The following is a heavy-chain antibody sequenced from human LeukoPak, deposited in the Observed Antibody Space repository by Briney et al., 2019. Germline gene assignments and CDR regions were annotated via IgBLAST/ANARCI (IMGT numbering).Heavy chain of an antibody. Sequence: ASVKVSCKASGYIFTTYYMHWVRQAPGQGLEWMGMINPSGGSTNYAQKFQGRVTMTRDTSTSTAYMELSSLRSGDTALYYCARGGSEQLSPPFDSWGQGTLVTVSP. CDR1: GYIFTTYY. D-gene: IGHD3-10*01. CDR3: ARGGSEQLSPPFDS. J-gene: IGHJ4*02. CDR2: INPSGGST. V-gene: IGHV1-46*01.